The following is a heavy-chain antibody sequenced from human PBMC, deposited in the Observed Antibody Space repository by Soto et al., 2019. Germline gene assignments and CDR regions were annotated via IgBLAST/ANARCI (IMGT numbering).Heavy chain of an antibody. CDR3: ARGGLRDYDFCSGYPRQDYYAMDV. CDR2: TYYRSKWYN. J-gene: IGHJ6*02. CDR1: GDSVSSNSAA. V-gene: IGHV6-1*01. Sequence: PSQTLSLTCVISGDSVSSNSAAWNWIRQSPSRGLEWLGRTYYRSKWYNDYAVSVKSRITINPDTSKNQFSLRLNSVTPEDTAVYYCARGGLRDYDFCSGYPRQDYYAMDVPGQATMVTVSS. D-gene: IGHD3-3*01.